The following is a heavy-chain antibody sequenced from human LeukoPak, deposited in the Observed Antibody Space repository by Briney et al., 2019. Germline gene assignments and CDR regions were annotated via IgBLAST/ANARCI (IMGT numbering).Heavy chain of an antibody. CDR1: GGSISSYY. Sequence: PSETLSLTCTVSGGSISSYYWSWIRQPPGKGLEWIGYIYYSGSTNYNPSLKSRVTISVDTSKNQFSLKLSSVTAADTAVYYCARDYYYGSGSYTLFDYWGQGTLVTVSS. CDR3: ARDYYYGSGSYTLFDY. J-gene: IGHJ4*02. CDR2: IYYSGST. D-gene: IGHD3-10*01. V-gene: IGHV4-59*01.